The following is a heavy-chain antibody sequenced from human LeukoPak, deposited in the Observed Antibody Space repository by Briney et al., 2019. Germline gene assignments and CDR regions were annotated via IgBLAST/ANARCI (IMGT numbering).Heavy chain of an antibody. J-gene: IGHJ6*02. CDR1: GGSISSSSYY. CDR3: ARQGLTMVRGVISRYGMDV. Sequence: SETLSLTCTVSGGSISSSSYYWGWIRQPPGKGLEWIGSTYYSGSTYYNPSLKSRVTISVDTSKNQFSLKLSSVTAADTAVYYCARQGLTMVRGVISRYGMDVWGQGTTVTVSS. CDR2: TYYSGST. D-gene: IGHD3-10*01. V-gene: IGHV4-39*01.